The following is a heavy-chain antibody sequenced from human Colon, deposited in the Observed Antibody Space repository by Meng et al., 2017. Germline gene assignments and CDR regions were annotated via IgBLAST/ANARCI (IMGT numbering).Heavy chain of an antibody. V-gene: IGHV1-2*06. D-gene: IGHD6-19*01. J-gene: IGHJ4*02. Sequence: GQLVRSGAEVKRPGASVKVPGKASGYSPSGYYMHWVRQVPGQGLEWMGRINADSGGTNYAEKFQGRVTLTRDTSINTAYMEVTSLRSDDTAVYYCAKIHLGDSGLDYWGQGTLVTVSS. CDR1: GYSPSGYY. CDR2: INADSGGT. CDR3: AKIHLGDSGLDY.